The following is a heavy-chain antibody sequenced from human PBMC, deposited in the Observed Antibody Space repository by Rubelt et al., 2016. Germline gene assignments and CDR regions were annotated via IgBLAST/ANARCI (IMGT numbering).Heavy chain of an antibody. V-gene: IGHV4-39*07. CDR3: ARVNYDSSGYHLDY. D-gene: IGHD3-22*01. CDR1: GGSISSSSYY. Sequence: QLQLQESGPGLVKPSETLSLTCTVSGGSISSSSYYWGWIRQPPGKGLEWIGSIYYSGSTYYNPSLKSRVTISVDTSKNQFSLKLSSVTAADTAVYYCARVNYDSSGYHLDYWGQGTLVTVSS. CDR2: IYYSGST. J-gene: IGHJ4*02.